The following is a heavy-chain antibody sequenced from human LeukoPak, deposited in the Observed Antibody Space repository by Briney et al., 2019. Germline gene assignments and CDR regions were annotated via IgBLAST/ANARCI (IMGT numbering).Heavy chain of an antibody. CDR1: GFTFSNAW. Sequence: GGSLRLSCAASGFTFSNAWMSWVRQAPGKGLEWVGRIKSKSDGGTTDYAAPVKGRFTISGDDSKNTLYLQMNSLKTEDTAVYYCTTGDTSMVQYYFDYWGQGTLVTVSS. CDR2: IKSKSDGGTT. D-gene: IGHD5-18*01. V-gene: IGHV3-15*01. J-gene: IGHJ4*02. CDR3: TTGDTSMVQYYFDY.